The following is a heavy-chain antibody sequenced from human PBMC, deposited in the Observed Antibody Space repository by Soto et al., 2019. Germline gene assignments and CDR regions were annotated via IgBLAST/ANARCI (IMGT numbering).Heavy chain of an antibody. CDR2: ISGSNGDT. J-gene: IGHJ4*02. CDR3: GRGGLAVSGTYDY. D-gene: IGHD6-19*01. CDR1: GYTFINYR. V-gene: IGHV1-18*01. Sequence: VQLVQSGAEVKESGASVKVSCKASGYTFINYRVAWVRRAPGQGPEWMGWISGSNGDTKYAQNLQNRVSLTTDTSTNTAYMELRSLRPDDTAIYFCGRGGLAVSGTYDYWGQGTLVTVSS.